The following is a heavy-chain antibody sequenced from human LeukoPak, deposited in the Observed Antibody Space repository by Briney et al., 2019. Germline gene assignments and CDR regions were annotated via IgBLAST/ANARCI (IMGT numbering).Heavy chain of an antibody. J-gene: IGHJ4*02. V-gene: IGHV3-30*03. CDR1: GFNSSAHG. CDR2: TSFDETYK. CDR3: ASHCSSTSCPDY. D-gene: IGHD2-2*01. Sequence: GGSLRLSCSASGFNSSAHGMHWVRQAPGKGLEWVAVTSFDETYKFYSDSVKGRFSISRDNSKNTLYLQMNSLRAEDTAVYYCASHCSSTSCPDYWGQGTLVTVSS.